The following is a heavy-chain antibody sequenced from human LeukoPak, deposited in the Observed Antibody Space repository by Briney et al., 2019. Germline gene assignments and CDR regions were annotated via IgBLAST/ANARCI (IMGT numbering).Heavy chain of an antibody. Sequence: SETPSLTCTVSGGSISSYYWSWIRQPAGKGLEWIGRIYTSGSTNYNPSLKSRVTISVDKSKNQFSLKLSSVTAADTAVYYCARLPWGVYYFDYWGQGTLVTVSS. CDR3: ARLPWGVYYFDY. V-gene: IGHV4-4*07. D-gene: IGHD7-27*01. CDR1: GGSISSYY. CDR2: IYTSGST. J-gene: IGHJ4*02.